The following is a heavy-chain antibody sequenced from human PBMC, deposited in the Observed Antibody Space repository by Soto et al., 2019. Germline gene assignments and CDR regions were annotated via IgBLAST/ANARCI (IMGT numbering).Heavy chain of an antibody. CDR2: IYPGDSDT. V-gene: IGHV5-51*01. Sequence: PGESLKISCKGSGYSFTSYWIGWVRQMPGKGLEWMGIIYPGDSDTRYSPSFQGQVTISADKSIGTAYLQWSSLKASDTAMYYCARSHMEYYYYYGMDVWGQGTTVTVSS. CDR3: ARSHMEYYYYYGMDV. D-gene: IGHD3-3*01. CDR1: GYSFTSYW. J-gene: IGHJ6*02.